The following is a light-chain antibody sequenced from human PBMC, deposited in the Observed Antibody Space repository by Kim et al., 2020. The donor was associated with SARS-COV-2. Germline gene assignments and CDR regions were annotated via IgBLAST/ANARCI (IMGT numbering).Light chain of an antibody. J-gene: IGLJ3*02. V-gene: IGLV3-9*01. CDR3: QVWDSTNVV. CDR1: NIGSKN. CDR2: RDS. Sequence: VALGQTARITCEENNIGSKNVHWYQQKPGQVPVLVLYRDSNRPSGIPDRFSGSNSGKTATLTISSAQAGDEADYYCQVWDSTNVVFGGGTQLTVL.